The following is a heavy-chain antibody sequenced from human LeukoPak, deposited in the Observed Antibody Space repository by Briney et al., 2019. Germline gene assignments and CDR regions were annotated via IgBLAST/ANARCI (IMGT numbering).Heavy chain of an antibody. D-gene: IGHD6-19*01. CDR2: IIPSGGST. CDR3: ARDIRSGWYYFDY. J-gene: IGHJ4*02. Sequence: ASVKVSCKASGYTFINYNIHWVQQAPGQGLEWMGIIIPSGGSTIYAQKFRGRVTMTRDTSTSTVYMDLSSLRPEDTAVYYCARDIRSGWYYFDYWGQGTLVTVSS. CDR1: GYTFINYN. V-gene: IGHV1-46*01.